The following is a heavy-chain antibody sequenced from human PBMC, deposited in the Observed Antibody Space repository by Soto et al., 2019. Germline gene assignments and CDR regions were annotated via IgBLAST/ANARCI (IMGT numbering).Heavy chain of an antibody. CDR3: ARGAEVGGATGYYGMDV. CDR2: IIPIFGTA. J-gene: IGHJ6*02. D-gene: IGHD3-10*01. CDR1: GGTFSSYA. V-gene: IGHV1-69*13. Sequence: VKVSCKASGGTFSSYAISWVRQAPGQGLEWMGGIIPIFGTANYAQKFQGRVTITAGESTSTAYMELSSLRSEDTAVYYCARGAEVGGATGYYGMDVWGQGTTVTVSS.